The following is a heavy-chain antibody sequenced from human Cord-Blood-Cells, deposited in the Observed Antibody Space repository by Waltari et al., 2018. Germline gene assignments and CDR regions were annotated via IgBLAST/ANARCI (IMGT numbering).Heavy chain of an antibody. CDR2: IYHSGST. J-gene: IGHJ5*02. CDR3: ARVDYDFWSGYSGNWFDP. V-gene: IGHV4-38-2*01. Sequence: QVLLQESGPGLVKPSETLSLTCAVSGYSISSGYYWGWIRQPPGKGLEWIGSIYHSGSTYYNPSLKSRVTISVDTSKSQFSLKLSSVTAADTAVYYCARVDYDFWSGYSGNWFDPWGQGTLVTVSS. CDR1: GYSISSGYY. D-gene: IGHD3-3*01.